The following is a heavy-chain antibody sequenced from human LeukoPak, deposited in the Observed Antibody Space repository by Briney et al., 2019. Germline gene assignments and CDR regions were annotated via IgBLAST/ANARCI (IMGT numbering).Heavy chain of an antibody. J-gene: IGHJ4*02. CDR3: ARVGYCSGGSCYDY. D-gene: IGHD2-15*01. V-gene: IGHV1-69*13. CDR2: IIPIFGTA. Sequence: ASVKVSCKASGGTFSSYAISWVRQAPGQGLEWMGGIIPIFGTANYAQKFQGRVTITADESTSTAYMELSSLRSEDTAVYYCARVGYCSGGSCYDYWGQGALVTVSS. CDR1: GGTFSSYA.